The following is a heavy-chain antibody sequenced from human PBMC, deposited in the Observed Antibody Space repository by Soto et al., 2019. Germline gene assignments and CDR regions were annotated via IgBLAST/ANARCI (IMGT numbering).Heavy chain of an antibody. CDR3: ARDLKDYSYYYGMDV. Sequence: ASVKVSCKASGYTFTGYYMHWVRQAPGQGLEWMGWINPNSGGTNYAQKFQGWVTMTRDTSISTAYMELSRLRSDDTAVYYCARDLKDYSYYYGMDVWGQGTKVTVSS. V-gene: IGHV1-2*04. J-gene: IGHJ6*02. CDR1: GYTFTGYY. D-gene: IGHD4-4*01. CDR2: INPNSGGT.